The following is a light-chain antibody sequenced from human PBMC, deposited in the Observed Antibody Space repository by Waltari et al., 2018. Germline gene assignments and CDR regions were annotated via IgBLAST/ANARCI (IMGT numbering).Light chain of an antibody. CDR2: DVS. CDR1: SNDIGSYNF. Sequence: QSALTQPASVSGSPGQSITVSCIGTSNDIGSYNFVSWFQQHPGRAPKLMIYDVSARPLGVSNRFSGSKSVNTASLTISGLQAEDEADYYCFSYAGSNSFAFGGGTRVTVL. V-gene: IGLV2-23*02. J-gene: IGLJ2*01. CDR3: FSYAGSNSFA.